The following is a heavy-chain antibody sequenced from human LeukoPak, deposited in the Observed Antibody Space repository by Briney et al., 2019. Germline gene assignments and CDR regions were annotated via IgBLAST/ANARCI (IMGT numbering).Heavy chain of an antibody. V-gene: IGHV3-7*01. CDR3: AKDSGVTTYYYYYMDV. J-gene: IGHJ6*03. CDR1: GFTFSSYW. Sequence: GGSLRLSCAASGFTFSSYWISWVRQAPGKGLEWVANIKQDGSEKYYVDSVKGRFTISRDNAKNSLYLQMNSLRAEDTAVYYCAKDSGVTTYYYYYMDVWGKGTTVTISS. CDR2: IKQDGSEK. D-gene: IGHD4-17*01.